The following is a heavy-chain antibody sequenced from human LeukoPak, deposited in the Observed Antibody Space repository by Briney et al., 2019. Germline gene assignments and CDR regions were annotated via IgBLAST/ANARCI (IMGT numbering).Heavy chain of an antibody. CDR1: GGSISSSSYY. Sequence: SETLSLTCTVSGGSISSSSYYWGWIRQPPGKGLEWIGSIYYSGSTYYNPSVKSRVTIFVATSKNQFSLKLSSVTAADTAVYYCARRIPASGMRDVWGQGTTVTVTS. J-gene: IGHJ6*02. CDR3: ARRIPASGMRDV. D-gene: IGHD3-10*01. V-gene: IGHV4-39*01. CDR2: IYYSGST.